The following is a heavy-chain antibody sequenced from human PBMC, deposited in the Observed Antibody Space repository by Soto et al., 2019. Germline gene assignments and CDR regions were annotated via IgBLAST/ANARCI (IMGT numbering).Heavy chain of an antibody. CDR1: GGSISSYY. CDR3: ARGATYYYYYGMDV. CDR2: IYYSGST. V-gene: IGHV4-59*01. J-gene: IGHJ6*02. Sequence: SETLSLTCTVSGGSISSYYWSWIRQPPGKGLEWIGYIYYSGSTNYNPSLKSRVTISVDTSKNQFSLKLSSVTAADTAVYYCARGATYYYYYGMDVWGQGTTVTVS.